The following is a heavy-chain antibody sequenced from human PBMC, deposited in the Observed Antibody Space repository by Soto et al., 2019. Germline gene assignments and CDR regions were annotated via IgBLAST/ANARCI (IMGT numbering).Heavy chain of an antibody. V-gene: IGHV3-9*01. J-gene: IGHJ4*02. Sequence: EVQLVESGGGLVQPGRSLRLSCAASGFTFDDYAMHWVRQAPGKGLEWVSGISWNSGSIGYADSVKGRFTISRDNAKNSLYLQINSLRAEDTALYYCAKGITLRGGALDYWGQGTLVTVSS. CDR1: GFTFDDYA. CDR3: AKGITLRGGALDY. CDR2: ISWNSGSI. D-gene: IGHD2-21*01.